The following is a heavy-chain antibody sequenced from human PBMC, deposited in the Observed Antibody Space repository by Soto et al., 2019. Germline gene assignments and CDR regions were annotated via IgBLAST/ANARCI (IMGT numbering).Heavy chain of an antibody. CDR3: ARDPPRITMVRGVIGAFDI. CDR2: IIPILGIA. CDR1: GVTFSSYT. J-gene: IGHJ3*02. V-gene: IGHV1-69*04. Sequence: SVKVSCKASGVTFSSYTISWVRQAPGQGLDWMGRIIPILGIANYAQKFQGRVTITADKSTSTAYMELSSLRSEDTAVYYCARDPPRITMVRGVIGAFDIWGQGTMVTVSS. D-gene: IGHD3-10*01.